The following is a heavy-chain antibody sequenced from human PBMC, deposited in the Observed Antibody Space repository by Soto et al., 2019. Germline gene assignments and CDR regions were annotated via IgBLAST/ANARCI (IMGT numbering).Heavy chain of an antibody. Sequence: QVQLVQSGAEVKKPGASVKVSCKASGYTFTSYGISWVRQAPGQGLEWMGWISDYNGNTNYAQKLQGRFTMTTDTSTSTAYMELRSLRSDDTAEYYCARVLDIMITLGGVIVSSPDAFDIWGQGTMVTVSS. CDR2: ISDYNGNT. D-gene: IGHD3-16*02. CDR1: GYTFTSYG. V-gene: IGHV1-18*01. J-gene: IGHJ3*02. CDR3: ARVLDIMITLGGVIVSSPDAFDI.